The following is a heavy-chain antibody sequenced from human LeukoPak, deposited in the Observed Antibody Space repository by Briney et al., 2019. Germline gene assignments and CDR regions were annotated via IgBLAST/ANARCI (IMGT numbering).Heavy chain of an antibody. D-gene: IGHD3-9*01. V-gene: IGHV3-23*01. J-gene: IGHJ6*03. CDR3: ANTYFDYRRDYYYYYYMDV. CDR1: GFTFSNYA. Sequence: GGSLRRSCAASGFTFSNYAMSWVRQAPGEGLEWVSVIGGSGGSTYYADSVKGRFTISRDNSKNTLYLQMNSLRAEDTAVYYCANTYFDYRRDYYYYYYMDVWGKGTTVTISS. CDR2: IGGSGGST.